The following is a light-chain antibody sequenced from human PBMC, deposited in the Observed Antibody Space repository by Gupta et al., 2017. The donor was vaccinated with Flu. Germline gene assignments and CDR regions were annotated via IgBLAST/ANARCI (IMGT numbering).Light chain of an antibody. V-gene: IGLV1-44*01. CDR2: GDD. CDR3: AASDASMNIHV. Sequence: QFVVTQPPSASGTPGQRVTISCTGGGSSHSGGNSASWYQQHVPGTAPRLLIYGDDQRPSGVPDRFSGSKSGASASLTISGLLAEDEADYYCAASDASMNIHVFGPGTKLTVL. J-gene: IGLJ1*01. CDR1: SSHSGGNS.